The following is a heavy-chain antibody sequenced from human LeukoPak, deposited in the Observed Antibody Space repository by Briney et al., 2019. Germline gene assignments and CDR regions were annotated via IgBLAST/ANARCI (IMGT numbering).Heavy chain of an antibody. CDR2: ISWGGSST. J-gene: IGHJ4*02. CDR1: GFTFDDYT. CDR3: AKDHYYGSGSYSRWVYFDY. V-gene: IGHV3-43*01. Sequence: GGSLRLSCAASGFTFDDYTMHWVRQAPGKGLEWVSLISWGGSSTYYADSVKGRFTISRDNSKNSLYLQMNSLRTEDTALYFCAKDHYYGSGSYSRWVYFDYWGEGALVTVSS. D-gene: IGHD3-10*01.